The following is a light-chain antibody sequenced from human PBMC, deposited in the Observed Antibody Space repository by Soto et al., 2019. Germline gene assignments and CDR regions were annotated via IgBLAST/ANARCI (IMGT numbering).Light chain of an antibody. J-gene: IGKJ1*01. CDR2: KAS. CDR3: QQYNSYPRT. Sequence: DIQMTQSPSTVSASVGDTVTITCRASQIITKWLAWYQQKPGKAPNLLIYKASSLNNGVPSRFSGSGSGTEFTLTISSLQPDDFATYYCQQYNSYPRTFGQGTKVDIK. CDR1: QIITKW. V-gene: IGKV1-5*03.